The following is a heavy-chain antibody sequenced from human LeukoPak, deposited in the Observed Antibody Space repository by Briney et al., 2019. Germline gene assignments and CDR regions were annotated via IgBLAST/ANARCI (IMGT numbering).Heavy chain of an antibody. D-gene: IGHD1-26*01. Sequence: GGSLRLSCVASGFSFSSYWMNWVRQAPGKGLEWVDIVNPDGSETYYVDSVKGRFTISRDNAKNSIYLQMNSLRVEDTAVYFCARTYSENYRYFFDYWGQGALVTVSS. CDR2: VNPDGSET. V-gene: IGHV3-7*01. CDR1: GFSFSSYW. J-gene: IGHJ4*01. CDR3: ARTYSENYRYFFDY.